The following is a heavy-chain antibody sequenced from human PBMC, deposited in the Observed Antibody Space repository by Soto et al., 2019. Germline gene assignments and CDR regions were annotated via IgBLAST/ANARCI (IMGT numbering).Heavy chain of an antibody. CDR1: GASISRYY. CDR2: LYNTGST. J-gene: IGHJ4*02. V-gene: IGHV4-59*01. CDR3: ARVYMVRGTIIRYFDY. D-gene: IGHD3-10*01. Sequence: PSETLSLTCTVSGASISRYYWSWIRQSPGKGLEWIGYLYNTGSTIYNPSLKSRVTISVDTSKNQFSLKMNSVTAADTALYYCARVYMVRGTIIRYFDYWGQGTLVTVSS.